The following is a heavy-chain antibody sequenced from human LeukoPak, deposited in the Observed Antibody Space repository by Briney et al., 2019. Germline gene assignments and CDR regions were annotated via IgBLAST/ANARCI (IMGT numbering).Heavy chain of an antibody. V-gene: IGHV3-21*01. CDR1: GFTFSSYS. D-gene: IGHD1-26*01. J-gene: IGHJ4*02. CDR2: ISSSSSYI. Sequence: GGSLRLSCAASGFTFSSYSMNWVRQAPGKGLEWVSSISSSSSYIYYADSVKGRFTISRDNAKNSLYLQMNSLRAEDTAVYYCARTRGVGATGPRKYYFDYWGQGTLVTVSS. CDR3: ARTRGVGATGPRKYYFDY.